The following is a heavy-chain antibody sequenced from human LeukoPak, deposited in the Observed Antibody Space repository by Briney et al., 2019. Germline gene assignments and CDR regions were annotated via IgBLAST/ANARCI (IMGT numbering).Heavy chain of an antibody. V-gene: IGHV3-73*01. CDR2: IRSKANSYAT. Sequence: GGSLRLSCAASGFTFSGSAMHWARQASGKGLEWVGRIRSKANSYATAYAASVKGRFTISRDDSKNTAYLQMNSLRAEDTAVYYCWAGHDYWGQGTLVTVSS. CDR1: GFTFSGSA. CDR3: WAGHDY. D-gene: IGHD6-19*01. J-gene: IGHJ4*02.